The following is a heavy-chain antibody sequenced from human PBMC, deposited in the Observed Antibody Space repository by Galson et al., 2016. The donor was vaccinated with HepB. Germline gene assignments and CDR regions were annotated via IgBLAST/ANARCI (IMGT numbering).Heavy chain of an antibody. Sequence: SLRLSCAASGFRFDDFAMHWVRQVPGKGPEWVSLITWDGDINYYADSVKGRFTISRDNSKNSLYLQMNSLRTDDTAVYYCAKDINRSNWYGHYYHNGMDVWGQGTTVAVSS. CDR1: GFRFDDFA. J-gene: IGHJ6*02. V-gene: IGHV3-43D*03. D-gene: IGHD6-13*01. CDR3: AKDINRSNWYGHYYHNGMDV. CDR2: ITWDGDIN.